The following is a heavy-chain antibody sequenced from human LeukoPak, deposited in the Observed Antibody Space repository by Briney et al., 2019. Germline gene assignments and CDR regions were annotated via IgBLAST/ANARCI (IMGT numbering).Heavy chain of an antibody. D-gene: IGHD2-21*02. CDR2: INPDGRDT. J-gene: IGHJ1*01. V-gene: IGHV3-7*01. CDR3: TSWGDTTAEYFQR. Sequence: GGSLRLSCVVSGFTFNRCWMNWVRKAPGKGLEWVAHINPDGRDTYYVDSVKGRFTISRDNAQNSMYLQMNSLRVEDTAVYYCTSWGDTTAEYFQRWGQGTLVTVSS. CDR1: GFTFNRCW.